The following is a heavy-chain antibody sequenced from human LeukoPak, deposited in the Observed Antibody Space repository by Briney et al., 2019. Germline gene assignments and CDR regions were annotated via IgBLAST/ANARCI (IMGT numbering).Heavy chain of an antibody. Sequence: GGSLRLSCAASGFTVSSNYMSWVRQAPGKGLEWVSVIYSGGSTYYADSVKGRFTISRDNSKNTLYLQMNSLRAEDTAAYYCARESTMVGYAFDICGQGTMVTVSS. D-gene: IGHD3-10*01. J-gene: IGHJ3*02. CDR1: GFTVSSNY. CDR3: ARESTMVGYAFDI. CDR2: IYSGGST. V-gene: IGHV3-53*01.